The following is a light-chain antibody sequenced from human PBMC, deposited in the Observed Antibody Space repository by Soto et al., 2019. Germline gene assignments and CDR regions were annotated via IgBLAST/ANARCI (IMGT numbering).Light chain of an antibody. V-gene: IGKV4-1*01. CDR3: QQYYSSPTWT. J-gene: IGKJ1*01. CDR1: QSIFYSSNNKNY. Sequence: DIVMTQSPDSLAVSPGERATINCKSSQSIFYSSNNKNYLAWFQQKPGQPPQLLIYWASTRESGVPDRFSGSGSETDFTLTISSLQAEDVAIYYCQQYYSSPTWTFGQGTKVDIK. CDR2: WAS.